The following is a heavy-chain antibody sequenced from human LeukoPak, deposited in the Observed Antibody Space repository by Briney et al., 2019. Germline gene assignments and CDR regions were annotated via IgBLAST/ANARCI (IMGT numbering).Heavy chain of an antibody. D-gene: IGHD1-26*01. CDR3: AITKTEWELRGAAFDI. J-gene: IGHJ3*02. Sequence: SVRGRFTISRDNAENSLYLQMHSLRAEDTALYYCAITKTEWELRGAAFDIWGQGTMVTVSS. V-gene: IGHV3-21*04.